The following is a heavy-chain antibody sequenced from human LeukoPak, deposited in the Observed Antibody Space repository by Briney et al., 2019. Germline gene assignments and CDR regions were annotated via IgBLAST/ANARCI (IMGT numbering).Heavy chain of an antibody. Sequence: GGSLRLSCAASGFTFDDYGMSWVRQAPGKGLEWVSGINWNGGSTGYADSVKGRFTISRDNAKNSLYLQMNSLRAEDTAIYYCAKDPYGSGSYPLDYWGQGTLVIVSS. V-gene: IGHV3-20*04. CDR1: GFTFDDYG. CDR2: INWNGGST. D-gene: IGHD3-10*01. CDR3: AKDPYGSGSYPLDY. J-gene: IGHJ4*02.